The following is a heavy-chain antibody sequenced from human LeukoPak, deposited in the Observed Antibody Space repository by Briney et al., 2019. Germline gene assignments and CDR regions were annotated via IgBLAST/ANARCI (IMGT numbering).Heavy chain of an antibody. V-gene: IGHV1-2*02. CDR3: AREAERRGDFDY. D-gene: IGHD1-1*01. Sequence: GASVKVSCKASGYTFTGYYMHWVRQAPGQGLEWMGWINPNNGGTNYAQKFQGRVTMTRDTSISTAYMELSRLRSDDTAVYCCAREAERRGDFDYWGQGTLVTVSS. CDR1: GYTFTGYY. J-gene: IGHJ4*02. CDR2: INPNNGGT.